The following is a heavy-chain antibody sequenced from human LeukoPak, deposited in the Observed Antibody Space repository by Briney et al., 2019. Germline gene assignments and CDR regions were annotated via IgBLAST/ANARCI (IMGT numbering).Heavy chain of an antibody. Sequence: TASETLSLTCTVSGGSISSSSYSWGWIRQPPGKGLEWIGSIYYSGSTYYNPSLKSRVTISVDTSKNQFSLKLSSVTAADTAVYYCARVTGDVYYFDYWGQGTLVTVSS. V-gene: IGHV4-39*01. CDR3: ARVTGDVYYFDY. CDR2: IYYSGST. D-gene: IGHD2-21*02. J-gene: IGHJ4*02. CDR1: GGSISSSSYS.